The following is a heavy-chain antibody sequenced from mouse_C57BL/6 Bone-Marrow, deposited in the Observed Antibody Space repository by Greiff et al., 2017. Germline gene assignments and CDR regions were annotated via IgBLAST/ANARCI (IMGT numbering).Heavy chain of an antibody. V-gene: IGHV1-69*01. J-gene: IGHJ3*01. CDR2: IDPSDSYT. CDR3: AREGYDYPWFAY. D-gene: IGHD2-4*01. CDR1: GYTFTSYW. Sequence: QVQLQQPGAELVMPGASVKLSRKASGYTFTSYWMHWVKQRPGQGLEWIGEIDPSDSYTNYNQKFKGKSTLTVDKSYSTAYMQLSSLTSEDSAVYYCAREGYDYPWFAYWGQGTLVTVSA.